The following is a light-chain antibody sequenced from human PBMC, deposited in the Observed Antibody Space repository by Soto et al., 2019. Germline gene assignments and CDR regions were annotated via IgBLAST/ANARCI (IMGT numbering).Light chain of an antibody. V-gene: IGLV2-8*01. J-gene: IGLJ2*01. Sequence: QSALTQLPSASGSPGQSVTISCTGTSSDVGGYNYVSWYQQHPGKAPKLMVYEVSQRPSGVPDRFSGSKSGITASLTVSGLQAEDEADYYCSSYAGSNDYVVFGGGTKLTVL. CDR1: SSDVGGYNY. CDR3: SSYAGSNDYVV. CDR2: EVS.